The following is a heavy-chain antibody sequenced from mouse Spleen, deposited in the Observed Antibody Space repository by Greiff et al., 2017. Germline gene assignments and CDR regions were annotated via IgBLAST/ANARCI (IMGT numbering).Heavy chain of an antibody. Sequence: EVNVVESGGGLVKPGGSLKLSCAASGFTFSSYAMSWVRQTPEKRLEWVATISDGGSYTYYPDNVKGRFTISRDNAKNNLYLQMSHLKSEDTAMYYCARDWAGKGYFDYWGQGTTLTVSS. CDR1: GFTFSSYA. CDR3: ARDWAGKGYFDY. CDR2: ISDGGSYT. J-gene: IGHJ2*01. D-gene: IGHD3-3*01. V-gene: IGHV5-4*01.